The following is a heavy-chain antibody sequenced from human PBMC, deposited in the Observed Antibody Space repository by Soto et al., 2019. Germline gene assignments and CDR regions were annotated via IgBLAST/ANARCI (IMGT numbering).Heavy chain of an antibody. D-gene: IGHD2-2*01. V-gene: IGHV3-23*01. CDR3: AKVLSRYCSSTSCLRFDY. J-gene: IGHJ4*02. CDR1: GFTFSSYA. CDR2: ISGSGGST. Sequence: GGSLRLSCAASGFTFSSYAMSWVRQAPGKGLEWVSAISGSGGSTYYADSVKGRFTISRDNSKNTLYLQMSSLRAEDTAVYYCAKVLSRYCSSTSCLRFDYWGQGTLVTVSS.